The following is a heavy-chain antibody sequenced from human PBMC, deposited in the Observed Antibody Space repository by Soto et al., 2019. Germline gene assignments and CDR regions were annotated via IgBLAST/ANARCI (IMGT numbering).Heavy chain of an antibody. CDR3: ARLPDYSNSHWFDP. Sequence: SETLSLTCTVSGGSISSSSYYWGWIRQPPGKGLEWIGSIYYSGSTYYNPSLKSRVTISVDTSKNQFSLKLSSVTAADTAVYYCARLPDYSNSHWFDPWGQGTLVTVSS. CDR1: GGSISSSSYY. V-gene: IGHV4-39*01. D-gene: IGHD4-4*01. J-gene: IGHJ5*02. CDR2: IYYSGST.